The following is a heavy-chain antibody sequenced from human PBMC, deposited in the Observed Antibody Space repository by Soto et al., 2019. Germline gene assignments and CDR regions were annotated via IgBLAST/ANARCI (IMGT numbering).Heavy chain of an antibody. CDR1: GFTLNLYG. D-gene: IGHD6-6*01. CDR3: VRENTPPVLDH. J-gene: IGHJ4*02. V-gene: IGHV3-33*01. CDR2: LWYDGIRQ. Sequence: VESGGGVVQSGRSLTLSCESSGFTLNLYGVHWVRQIPGKGLEWVALLWYDGIRQDYAESVRGRFVISKDSSTNTIYLQMNSLRVDDTAVYFCVRENTPPVLDHWGQGTLVTVSS.